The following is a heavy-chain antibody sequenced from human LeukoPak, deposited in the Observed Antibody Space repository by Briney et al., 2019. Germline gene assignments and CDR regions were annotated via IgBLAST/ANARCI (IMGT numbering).Heavy chain of an antibody. J-gene: IGHJ4*02. V-gene: IGHV3-23*01. CDR2: SDENGWST. Sequence: PSGGSLRLSCVGLGSTFRSPALSWGRQAPEKGLEFVSGSDENGWSTYYADSVKGRFSISRDNSKSTLYLQMDSLRGEDTAVYYCAKYFRIGYSARFDYWGQGALVTVSS. CDR1: GSTFRSPA. D-gene: IGHD2-21*01. CDR3: AKYFRIGYSARFDY.